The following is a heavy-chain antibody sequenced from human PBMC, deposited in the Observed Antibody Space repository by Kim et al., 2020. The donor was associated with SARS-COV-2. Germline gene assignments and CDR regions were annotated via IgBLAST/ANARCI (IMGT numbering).Heavy chain of an antibody. CDR2: IYYSGST. V-gene: IGHV4-59*01. J-gene: IGHJ4*02. CDR3: ARGGALWFGVGNFDY. CDR1: GGSISSYY. Sequence: SETLSLTCTVSGGSISSYYWSWIRQPPGKGLEWIGYIYYSGSTNYNPSLKSRVTISVDTSKNQFSLKLSSVTAADTAVYYCARGGALWFGVGNFDYWGQG. D-gene: IGHD3-10*01.